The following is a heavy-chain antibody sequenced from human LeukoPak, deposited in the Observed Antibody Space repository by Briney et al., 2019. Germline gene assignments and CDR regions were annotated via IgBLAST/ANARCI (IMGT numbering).Heavy chain of an antibody. V-gene: IGHV1-24*01. Sequence: ASVKVSCKVSGYTLTELSMHWVRQAPGKGLEWMGGFDPEDGETIYAQKFQGRVTMTEDTSTDTAYMELSSLRSEDTAVYYCATDPIAAAGEGVVDWFDPWGQGTLVTISS. CDR1: GYTLTELS. CDR2: FDPEDGET. J-gene: IGHJ5*02. D-gene: IGHD6-13*01. CDR3: ATDPIAAAGEGVVDWFDP.